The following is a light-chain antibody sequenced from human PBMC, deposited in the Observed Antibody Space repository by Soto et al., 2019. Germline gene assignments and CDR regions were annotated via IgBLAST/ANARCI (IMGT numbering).Light chain of an antibody. J-gene: IGKJ1*01. V-gene: IGKV3-20*01. CDR2: GAS. CDR1: QSVSSSY. Sequence: DIVLTQSPGTLSLSPGERATLSCRASQSVSSSYLAWYQQKPGQAPRLLIYGASSRATGSPDRFSGGGSGTDFTLTISRLEPEDFVVYYCQHYGTSPTWTFGQGTKVEIK. CDR3: QHYGTSPTWT.